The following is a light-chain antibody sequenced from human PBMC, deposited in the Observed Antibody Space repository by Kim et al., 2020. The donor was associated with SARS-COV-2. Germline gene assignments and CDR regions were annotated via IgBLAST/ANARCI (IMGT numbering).Light chain of an antibody. V-gene: IGKV1-12*01. J-gene: IGKJ4*01. Sequence: DIQMTQSPPYVSASVGDRVTITCRASQGTSSWLAWFQQKPGKAPDLLIYDASTLQSGVPSRFSGSGSGTDFTLTITSLQPEDSATYYCQQADNFPLTFGGGTKVDIK. CDR1: QGTSSW. CDR3: QQADNFPLT. CDR2: DAS.